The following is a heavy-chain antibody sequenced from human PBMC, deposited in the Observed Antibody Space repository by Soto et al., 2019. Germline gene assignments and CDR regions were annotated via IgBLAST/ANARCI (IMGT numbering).Heavy chain of an antibody. CDR1: GFTLTSYA. J-gene: IGHJ4*02. D-gene: IGHD3-22*01. CDR2: IRGSGGSR. V-gene: IGHV3-23*01. Sequence: EVQLLESGGGLVQPGGSLRLSCAASGFTLTSYAMSWVRQAPGKGLEWVSAIRGSGGSRYYADSVKGRFTISRDNSKNTLYLQMNSLRAEETAVYYCAKDLITPQFDYWGQGTLVTVSS. CDR3: AKDLITPQFDY.